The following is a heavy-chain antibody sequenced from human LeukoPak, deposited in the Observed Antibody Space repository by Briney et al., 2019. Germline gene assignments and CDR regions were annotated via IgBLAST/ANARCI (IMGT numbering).Heavy chain of an antibody. D-gene: IGHD5-18*01. CDR1: GGSFSGYY. CDR2: INHSGST. J-gene: IGHJ6*03. CDR3: ARGRGGYSYGYHIYYYYYMDV. V-gene: IGHV4-34*01. Sequence: PSETLSLTCAVYGGSFSGYYWSWIRQPPGKGLEWIGEINHSGSTNYNPSLKSRVTISVDTSKNQFSLKLSSVTAADTAVYYCARGRGGYSYGYHIYYYYYMDVWGKGTTVTVSS.